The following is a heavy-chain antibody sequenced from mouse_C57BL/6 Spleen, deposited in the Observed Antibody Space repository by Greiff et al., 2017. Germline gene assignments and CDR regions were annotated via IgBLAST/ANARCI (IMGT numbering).Heavy chain of an antibody. D-gene: IGHD1-1*01. CDR2: IDPSDSYT. J-gene: IGHJ1*03. CDR3: ARGVYGSSYWYFDV. CDR1: GYTFTSYW. V-gene: IGHV1-59*01. Sequence: QVQLQQPGAELVRPGTSVKLSCKASGYTFTSYWMHWVKQRPGQGLEWIGVIDPSDSYTNYNQKFKGKATLTVDTSSSTAYMQLSSLTSEDSAVYDCARGVYGSSYWYFDVWGTGTTVTVSS.